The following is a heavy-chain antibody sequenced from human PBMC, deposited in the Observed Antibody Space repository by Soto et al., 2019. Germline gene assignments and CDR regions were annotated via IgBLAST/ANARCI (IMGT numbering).Heavy chain of an antibody. Sequence: QVQLQESGPGLVKPSQTLSLTCTVSGGSISSGGYYWSWIRQHPGKGLEWIGYIYYSGSTYYNPSLNSRVTISVDTSKNQFSLKLSSVTAADTAVYYCARDSITMVRGVIPYYYYGMDVWGQGTTVTVSS. CDR2: IYYSGST. V-gene: IGHV4-31*03. CDR3: ARDSITMVRGVIPYYYYGMDV. J-gene: IGHJ6*02. D-gene: IGHD3-10*01. CDR1: GGSISSGGYY.